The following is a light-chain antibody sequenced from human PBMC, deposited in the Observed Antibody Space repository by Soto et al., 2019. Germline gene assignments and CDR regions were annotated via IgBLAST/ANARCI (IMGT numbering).Light chain of an antibody. J-gene: IGKJ2*01. V-gene: IGKV1-9*01. CDR2: VAS. CDR3: QQLYSYPYT. CDR1: QGISTY. Sequence: DIQLTQSPSFLSASVGDRVTITCRASQGISTYLAWYQQKSGKAPKLLIYVASTLQSGVPSRFSGSGSGTEFTVTISSLQPEDLATYYCQQLYSYPYTFGQGTKREI.